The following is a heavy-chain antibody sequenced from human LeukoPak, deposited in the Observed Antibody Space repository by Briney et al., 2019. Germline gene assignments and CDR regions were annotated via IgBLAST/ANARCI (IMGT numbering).Heavy chain of an antibody. Sequence: SETLSLTCTVSGASISSYYWNWLRQPPGKGLEYIGYIYDSGTTNSNPSLKSRVTMSVDTSKNQLSLKLSSVTAADTTMYYCARGYDSSGFAPFDYWGQGTLVTVSS. J-gene: IGHJ4*02. V-gene: IGHV4-59*01. CDR1: GASISSYY. CDR3: ARGYDSSGFAPFDY. CDR2: IYDSGTT. D-gene: IGHD3-22*01.